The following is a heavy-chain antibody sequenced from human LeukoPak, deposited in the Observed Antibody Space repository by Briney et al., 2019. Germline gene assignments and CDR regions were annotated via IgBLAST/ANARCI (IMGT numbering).Heavy chain of an antibody. Sequence: GRYLRLSCAASGFTFSSYGMHWLRQAPGKGLEWVAVISYDGSNKYYADSVKGRFTISRDNSKNTLYLQMNSLRAEDTAVYYCAKDCSSTSCNPTPTDWGQGTLVTVSS. J-gene: IGHJ4*02. CDR3: AKDCSSTSCNPTPTD. V-gene: IGHV3-30*18. CDR2: ISYDGSNK. D-gene: IGHD2-2*01. CDR1: GFTFSSYG.